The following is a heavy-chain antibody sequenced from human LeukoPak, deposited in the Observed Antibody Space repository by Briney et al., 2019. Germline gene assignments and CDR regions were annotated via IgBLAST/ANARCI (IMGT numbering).Heavy chain of an antibody. D-gene: IGHD3-3*01. J-gene: IGHJ4*02. CDR1: GFTFSDHY. V-gene: IGHV3-72*01. Sequence: PGGSLRLSCAASGFTFSDHYMDWVRQAPGKGLEWVGRTRNKANSYTTEYAASVKGRFTISRDDSKNSLYLQMNSLKTEDTAVHYCAREGYDFWSGYYGIDYWGQGTLVTVSS. CDR2: TRNKANSYTT. CDR3: AREGYDFWSGYYGIDY.